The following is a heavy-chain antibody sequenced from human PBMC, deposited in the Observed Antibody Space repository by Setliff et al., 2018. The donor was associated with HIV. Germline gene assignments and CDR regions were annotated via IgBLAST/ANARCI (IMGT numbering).Heavy chain of an antibody. CDR1: GFTFSSYW. V-gene: IGHV3-7*01. J-gene: IGHJ4*02. Sequence: GASVKVSCAASGFTFSSYWMSWVRQAPGKGLEWVANIKQDESEIYYVDSVKGRFTISRDNAQSSLYLQINSLRAEDTAFYYCARVRNPTVHTMYFDSWGQGTLVTVSS. D-gene: IGHD4-4*01. CDR2: IKQDESEI. CDR3: ARVRNPTVHTMYFDS.